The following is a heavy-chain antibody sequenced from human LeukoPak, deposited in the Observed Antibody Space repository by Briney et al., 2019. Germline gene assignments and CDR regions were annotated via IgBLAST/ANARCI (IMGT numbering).Heavy chain of an antibody. CDR1: GGSITSTSYY. D-gene: IGHD6-19*01. V-gene: IGHV4-39*01. CDR3: ARRQSSGWGGGFDL. Sequence: PSETLSLTCSVSGGSITSTSYYWGWIRQPPGKGLEWIGNIYHSGSTYYNPSLKSRVTISIDTSKKQLSLKLNSVTAADTAVYYCARRQSSGWGGGFDLWGRGTLVTVSS. J-gene: IGHJ2*01. CDR2: IYHSGST.